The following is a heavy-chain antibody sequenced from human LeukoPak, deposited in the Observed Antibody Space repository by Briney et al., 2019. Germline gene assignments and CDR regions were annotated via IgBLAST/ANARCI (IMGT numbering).Heavy chain of an antibody. V-gene: IGHV4-39*01. J-gene: IGHJ3*02. Sequence: SETLSVTCTVSGGSISGGRYFWGWIRQPPGKELEWIGTIFYSGSTYYNPSLQGRVTMSVDTSKNQFSLELRAVTAADTSLYYCARHLTNWESVAAPPASDAFGIWGLGSMVTVSS. CDR3: ARHLTNWESVAAPPASDAFGI. CDR2: IFYSGST. CDR1: GGSISGGRYF. D-gene: IGHD6-19*01.